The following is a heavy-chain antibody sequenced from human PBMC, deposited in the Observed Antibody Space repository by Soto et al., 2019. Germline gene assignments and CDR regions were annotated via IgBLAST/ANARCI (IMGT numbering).Heavy chain of an antibody. V-gene: IGHV4-59*01. CDR2: IYYSGST. CDR3: ASTYSSSHFNFDS. Sequence: QMQLQESGPGLVKPSETLSLTCTVSGGSINNYYWSWIRQPPGKGLEWIGYIYYSGSTYSNPSLQSRVTISVDTSKNHFSLKLTSVTAADTAIYYCASTYSSSHFNFDSWAQGTMVTVSS. D-gene: IGHD6-13*01. CDR1: GGSINNYY. J-gene: IGHJ3*02.